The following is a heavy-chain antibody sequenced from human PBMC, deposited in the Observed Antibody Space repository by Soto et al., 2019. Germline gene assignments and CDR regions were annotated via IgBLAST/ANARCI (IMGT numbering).Heavy chain of an antibody. CDR3: AKVAAARPCYYFDY. D-gene: IGHD6-6*01. J-gene: IGHJ4*02. V-gene: IGHV3-23*01. Sequence: SLRLSCAASGFTFSSYAMSWVRHAPGKGLEWVSAISGSGGSTYYADSVKGRFTISRDNSKNTLYLQMNGLRAEDTAVYYCAKVAAARPCYYFDYWGQGTMVTVSS. CDR2: ISGSGGST. CDR1: GFTFSSYA.